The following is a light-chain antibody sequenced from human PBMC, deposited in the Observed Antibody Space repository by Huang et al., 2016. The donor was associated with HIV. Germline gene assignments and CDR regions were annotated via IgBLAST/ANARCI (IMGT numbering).Light chain of an antibody. CDR2: DAS. CDR1: HSVDSD. CDR3: QQYSDWPPLT. V-gene: IGKV3-15*01. J-gene: IGKJ4*01. Sequence: EIEMTQSPATLSVSPGERATLACRASHSVDSDLAWYQQKPGQAPRLLIYDASTRATGISAKFNGTVSGTEFSLSITNLQSEDFAVYYCQQYSDWPPLTFGGGTKVEI.